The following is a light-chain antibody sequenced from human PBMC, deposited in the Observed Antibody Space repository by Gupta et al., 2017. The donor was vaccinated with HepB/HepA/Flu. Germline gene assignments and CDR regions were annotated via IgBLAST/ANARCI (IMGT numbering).Light chain of an antibody. Sequence: EIVLTQPPDLQPVTPKEKVTITCRASQSIGSNLHWFQQKVDQSPKLLIQHASQFRSGVPSRFSGSGSGTDFTLSINGLEAEDAAAYYCQQSNTYPITFGGGTRVEIK. V-gene: IGKV6D-21*02. CDR3: QQSNTYPIT. J-gene: IGKJ4*01. CDR2: HAS. CDR1: QSIGSN.